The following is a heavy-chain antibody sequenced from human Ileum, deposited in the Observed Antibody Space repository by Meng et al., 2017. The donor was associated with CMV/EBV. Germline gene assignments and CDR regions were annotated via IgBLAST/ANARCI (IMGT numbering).Heavy chain of an antibody. V-gene: IGHV3-23*01. Sequence: GESLKISCAASGITFKNYVMAWVRQDPVKGLVCVSRISGSGGATYYADSVKGRFTISRDNSKNTLYLQMNSLRAEDSAVYYCARITTFGTGLHGMDVWGQGTMVTVSS. CDR3: ARITTFGTGLHGMDV. D-gene: IGHD3-3*01. CDR2: ISGSGGAT. J-gene: IGHJ6*02. CDR1: GITFKNYV.